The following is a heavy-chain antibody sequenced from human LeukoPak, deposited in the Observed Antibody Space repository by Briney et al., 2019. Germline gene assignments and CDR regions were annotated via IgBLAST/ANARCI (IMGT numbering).Heavy chain of an antibody. CDR1: GNNFTDYG. CDR3: ARRGTDRWQFYFDY. D-gene: IGHD5-12*01. Sequence: GESLKISCQGSGNNFTDYGIGWVRQLSGKGLEWLGIIYPGDSETKYSPSFQGQVTLPADKSINTAYLQWSSLKASDTATYFCARRGTDRWQFYFDYWGQGILVTVSS. V-gene: IGHV5-51*01. CDR2: IYPGDSET. J-gene: IGHJ4*02.